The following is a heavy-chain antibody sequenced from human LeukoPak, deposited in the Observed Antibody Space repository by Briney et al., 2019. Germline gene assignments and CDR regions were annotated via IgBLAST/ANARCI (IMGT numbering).Heavy chain of an antibody. J-gene: IGHJ4*02. D-gene: IGHD3-10*01. V-gene: IGHV3-53*01. Sequence: GGSLRLSCAASDFSVNNNYVDWVRQAPGKGLEWVSCMDNFGIERYADSVQGRFTVSRDSARDMVFLQMNSLRVEDTAVYYCAGGKYYGLGTRPGYLGYWGLGTMVTVSS. CDR2: MDNFGIE. CDR1: DFSVNNNY. CDR3: AGGKYYGLGTRPGYLGY.